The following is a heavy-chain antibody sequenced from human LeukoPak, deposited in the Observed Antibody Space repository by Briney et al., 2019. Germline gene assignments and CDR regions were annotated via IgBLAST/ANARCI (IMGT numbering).Heavy chain of an antibody. CDR1: GFTFSSDA. CDR2: ISYDGSNK. CDR3: AKDLGVGATGAFDI. J-gene: IGHJ3*02. D-gene: IGHD1-26*01. V-gene: IGHV3-30-3*01. Sequence: GGSLRLSCAASGFTFSSDAMHWVRQAPGKGLEWVAVISYDGSNKYYADSVKGRFTISRDNSKNTLYLQMNSLRAEDTAVYYCAKDLGVGATGAFDIWGQGTMVTVSS.